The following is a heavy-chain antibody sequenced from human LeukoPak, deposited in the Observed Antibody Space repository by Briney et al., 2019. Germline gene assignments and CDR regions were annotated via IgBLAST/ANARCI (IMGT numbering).Heavy chain of an antibody. CDR1: GGSISSSSYY. J-gene: IGHJ5*02. V-gene: IGHV4-39*01. D-gene: IGHD2-21*01. CDR2: IYYSGST. CDR3: ARLGLSDWSWFDP. Sequence: PSETLSLTCTVSGGSISSSSYYWGWIRQPPGKGLEWIGSIYYSGSTYYNPSLKSRVTTSVDTSKNQFSLKLSSVTAADTAVYYCARLGLSDWSWFDPWGQGTPVTVSS.